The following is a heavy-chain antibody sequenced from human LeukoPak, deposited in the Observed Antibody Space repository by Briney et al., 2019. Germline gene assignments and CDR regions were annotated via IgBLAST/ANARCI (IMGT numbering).Heavy chain of an antibody. J-gene: IGHJ5*02. CDR1: GYTFTSYD. Sequence: ASVKVSCKASGYTFTSYDINWVRQATGQGLEWMGWMNPNSGNTGYAQKFQGRVTMTRNTSISTAYMELSSLRSEDTAVYYCAGARGAAAAFDPWGQGTLVTVSS. CDR2: MNPNSGNT. D-gene: IGHD6-13*01. CDR3: AGARGAAAAFDP. V-gene: IGHV1-8*01.